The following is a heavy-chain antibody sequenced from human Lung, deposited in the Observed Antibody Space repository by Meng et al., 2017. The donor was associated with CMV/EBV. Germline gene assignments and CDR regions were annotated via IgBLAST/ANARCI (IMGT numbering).Heavy chain of an antibody. CDR3: ARIERRRILKYCGSDCSTTDY. CDR2: IYHSGDT. V-gene: IGHV4-4*02. Sequence: STLWTFVRQVPEKRLEWLEEIYHSGDTNSNPSLKSRVTISVDKFKNPFSLKLGSVTAADTAVYYCARIERRRILKYCGSDCSTTDYWGQGTLVTVSS. CDR1: STL. D-gene: IGHD2-21*02. J-gene: IGHJ4*02.